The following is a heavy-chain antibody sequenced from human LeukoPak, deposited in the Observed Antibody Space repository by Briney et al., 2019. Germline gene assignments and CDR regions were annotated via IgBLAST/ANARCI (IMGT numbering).Heavy chain of an antibody. J-gene: IGHJ3*02. CDR2: ISGSGGST. CDR3: AKGMRYDYVWGSYRTGPYDAFDI. Sequence: HSGGSLRLSCAASGFTFSSYAMSWVRQAPGKGLEWVSAISGSGGSTYYADSVKGRFTISRDNSKNTLYVQMNSLRAEDTAVYYCAKGMRYDYVWGSYRTGPYDAFDIWGQGTMVTVSS. D-gene: IGHD3-16*02. CDR1: GFTFSSYA. V-gene: IGHV3-23*01.